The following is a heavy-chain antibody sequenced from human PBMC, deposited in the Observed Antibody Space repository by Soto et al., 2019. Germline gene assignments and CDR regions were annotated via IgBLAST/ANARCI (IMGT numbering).Heavy chain of an antibody. Sequence: PGGSLRLSCAASGFTFYTYGMHWVRQVPGKGLQWVAIIWYDGGTKYYADSLRGRFTVSRDNFKNTLYLQMNSLRDEDTAVYYCARSDCTGNNCKPYYHYGMDVWGPGTPVTVSS. CDR3: ARSDCTGNNCKPYYHYGMDV. V-gene: IGHV3-33*01. CDR2: IWYDGGTK. CDR1: GFTFYTYG. D-gene: IGHD2-8*02. J-gene: IGHJ6*02.